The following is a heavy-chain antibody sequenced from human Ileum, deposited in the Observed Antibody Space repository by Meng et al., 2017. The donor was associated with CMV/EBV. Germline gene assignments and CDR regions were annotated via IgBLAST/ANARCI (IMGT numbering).Heavy chain of an antibody. CDR3: ARDSAWLIDQ. D-gene: IGHD6-19*01. CDR2: IYTSGST. V-gene: IGHV4-61*02. Sequence: GAAPGRVHASTHLPPACTCSGGSLGWGYYGNCIRLPAGKGLEWIGRIYTSGSTNYNPSLKTRFTISVDTSKNQFSLNLTSVTAADTAVYYCARDSAWLIDQWGQGTLVTVSS. CDR1: GGSLGWGYY. J-gene: IGHJ4*02.